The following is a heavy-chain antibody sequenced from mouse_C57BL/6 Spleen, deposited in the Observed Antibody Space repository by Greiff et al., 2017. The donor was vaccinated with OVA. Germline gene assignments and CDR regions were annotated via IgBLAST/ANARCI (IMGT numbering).Heavy chain of an antibody. CDR3: ARIRGQFSSVWYFDV. V-gene: IGHV8-8*01. D-gene: IGHD1-1*01. CDR2: IWWDDDK. Sequence: VKLMECGPGILQPSQTLSLTCSFSGFSLSTFGMGVGWIRQPSGKGLEWLAHIWWDDDKYYNPALKSRLTISKDTSKNQVFLKIANVDTADTATYYCARIRGQFSSVWYFDVWGTGTTVTVSS. CDR1: GFSLSTFGMG. J-gene: IGHJ1*03.